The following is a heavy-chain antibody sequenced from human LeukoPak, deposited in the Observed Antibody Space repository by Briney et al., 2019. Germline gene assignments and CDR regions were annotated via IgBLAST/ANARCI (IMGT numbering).Heavy chain of an antibody. D-gene: IGHD3-10*01. V-gene: IGHV4-59*01. CDR1: GGSISSYY. CDR2: IYYSGST. Sequence: SEALSLTCTVSGGSISSYYWSWIRQPPGKGLEWIGYIYYSGSTNYNPSLKSRVTISVDTSKNQFSLKLSSVTAADTAVYYCAIHHYGSGSSPFDYWGQGTLVTVSS. J-gene: IGHJ4*02. CDR3: AIHHYGSGSSPFDY.